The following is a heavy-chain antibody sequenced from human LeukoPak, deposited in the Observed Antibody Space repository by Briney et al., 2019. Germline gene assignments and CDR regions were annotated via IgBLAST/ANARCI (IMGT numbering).Heavy chain of an antibody. J-gene: IGHJ4*02. CDR2: IYYSGST. V-gene: IGHV4-59*01. D-gene: IGHD1-26*01. CDR3: ASTLYSGSYYLTQLDY. CDR1: GGSISSYY. Sequence: PSXXLSLTCTVSGGSISSYYWSWLRQPPGKGLEWIGYIYYSGSTNYNPSLKSRVTISVDTSKNQFSLKLSSVTAADTAVYYCASTLYSGSYYLTQLDYWGQGTLVTVSS.